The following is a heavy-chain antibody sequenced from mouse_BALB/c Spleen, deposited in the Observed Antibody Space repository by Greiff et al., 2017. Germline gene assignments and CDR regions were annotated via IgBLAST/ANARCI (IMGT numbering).Heavy chain of an antibody. V-gene: IGHV5-6*01. Sequence: EVQLQESGGDLVKPGGSLKLSCAASGFTFSSYGMSWVRQTPDKRLEWVATISSGGSYTYYPDSVKGRFTISRDNAKNTLYLQMSSLKSEDTAMYYCARLEWDGDYFDYWGQGTTLTVSS. CDR3: ARLEWDGDYFDY. CDR2: ISSGGSYT. J-gene: IGHJ2*01. CDR1: GFTFSSYG. D-gene: IGHD4-1*01.